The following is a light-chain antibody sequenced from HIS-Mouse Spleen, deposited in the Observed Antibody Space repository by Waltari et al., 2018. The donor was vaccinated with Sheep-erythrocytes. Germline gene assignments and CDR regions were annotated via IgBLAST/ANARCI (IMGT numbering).Light chain of an antibody. Sequence: QSALTQPASVSGSPGQSITISCTGTSSDVGGYNYVPWYQQHTGKAPKLMIYDVSNRPSGGSNRFSGSKSGNTASLTISGLQAEDEADYYCSSYTSSSTLVFGTGTKVTVL. CDR2: DVS. J-gene: IGLJ1*01. CDR3: SSYTSSSTLV. CDR1: SSDVGGYNY. V-gene: IGLV2-14*03.